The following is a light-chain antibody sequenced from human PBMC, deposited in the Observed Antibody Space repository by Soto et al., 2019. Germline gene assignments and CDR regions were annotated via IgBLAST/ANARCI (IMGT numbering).Light chain of an antibody. CDR2: EVT. J-gene: IGLJ1*01. CDR1: SNDVGGYDY. CDR3: SSHTSGSTRV. Sequence: QSVLTQPASVSGSPGQSIAISCTGTSNDVGGYDYVSWYQQQPDKAPKLMIYEVTKRPSGVSNRFSGSKSGNTASLTISGLQSEDEADYYCSSHTSGSTRVFGTGTKVTVL. V-gene: IGLV2-14*01.